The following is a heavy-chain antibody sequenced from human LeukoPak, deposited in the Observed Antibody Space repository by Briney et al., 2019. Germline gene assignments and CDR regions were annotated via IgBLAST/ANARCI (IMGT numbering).Heavy chain of an antibody. V-gene: IGHV3-23*01. J-gene: IGHJ4*02. Sequence: GGSLRLSCAASGFTFSSYAMSWVRQAPGKGLEWVSAISGSGGSTYYADSVRGRFTISRDNSKNTLYLQMNSLRAEDTAVYYCAKVPGRAVALFFDYWGQGTLVTVSS. CDR3: AKVPGRAVALFFDY. CDR2: ISGSGGST. CDR1: GFTFSSYA. D-gene: IGHD6-19*01.